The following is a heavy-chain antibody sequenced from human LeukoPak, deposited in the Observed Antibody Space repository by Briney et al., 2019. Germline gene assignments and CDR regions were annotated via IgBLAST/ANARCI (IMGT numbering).Heavy chain of an antibody. CDR1: GDSFVNFV. Sequence: SVRLSCKPSGDSFVNFVISWGRESPGQRLEGFAGMSGRIGEWNEAQQAQGRVAATSDTSAGTAYMELTRLTSDDTAVYYCARDRSIVGPSVTDYWGQGTLVTVSS. CDR2: MSGRIGEW. V-gene: IGHV1-18*01. J-gene: IGHJ4*02. D-gene: IGHD3-3*01. CDR3: ARDRSIVGPSVTDY.